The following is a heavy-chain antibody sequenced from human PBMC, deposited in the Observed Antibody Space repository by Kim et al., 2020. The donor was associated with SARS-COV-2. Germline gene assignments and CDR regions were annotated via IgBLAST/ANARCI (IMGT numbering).Heavy chain of an antibody. Sequence: ASVKVSCKASGYTFTSYGISWVRQAPGQGLEWMGWISAYNGNTNYAQKLQGRVTMTTDTPTSTAYMELRSLRSDDTAVYYCARDYLSRPHWDFDYWGQGTLVTVSS. CDR1: GYTFTSYG. V-gene: IGHV1-18*01. D-gene: IGHD3-16*01. CDR3: ARDYLSRPHWDFDY. J-gene: IGHJ4*02. CDR2: ISAYNGNT.